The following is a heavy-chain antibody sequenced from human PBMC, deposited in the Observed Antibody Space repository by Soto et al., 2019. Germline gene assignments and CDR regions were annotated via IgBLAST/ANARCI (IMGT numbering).Heavy chain of an antibody. J-gene: IGHJ4*02. CDR1: GGSISSNSYY. Sequence: ESLAITCTVSGGSISSNSYYWDWIRQPPGKGLEWIGSMYYSGATYHTPSLQSRVTISVDTSKHQFSLHLSTVTAADTAAYYCARHAAEYCGWGTSVGSVYWGERALVTLSS. CDR2: MYYSGAT. V-gene: IGHV4-39*01. CDR3: ARHAAEYCGWGTSVGSVY. D-gene: IGHD3-16*01.